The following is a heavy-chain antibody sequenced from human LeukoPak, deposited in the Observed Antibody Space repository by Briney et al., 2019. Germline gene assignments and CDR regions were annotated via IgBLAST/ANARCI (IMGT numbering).Heavy chain of an antibody. D-gene: IGHD5-12*01. J-gene: IGHJ6*02. V-gene: IGHV4-61*05. CDR3: AIQHPPSGYANYYYYGMDV. CDR1: GGSISSSSYY. Sequence: LSETLSLTCTVSGGSISSSSYYWGWIRQPPGKGLEWLGYIYYSGSTNYNPSLKSRVTISVDTSKNQFSLKLSSVTAADTAVYYCAIQHPPSGYANYYYYGMDVWGQGTTVTVSS. CDR2: IYYSGST.